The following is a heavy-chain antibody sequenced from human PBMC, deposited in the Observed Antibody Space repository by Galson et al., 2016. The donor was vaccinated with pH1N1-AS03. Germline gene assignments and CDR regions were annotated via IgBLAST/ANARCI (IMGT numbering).Heavy chain of an antibody. J-gene: IGHJ4*02. CDR2: IYDSGST. CDR3: ARVEYYYHSSGFYPWHFDY. CDR1: GGSISSYY. D-gene: IGHD3-22*01. V-gene: IGHV4-59*01. Sequence: LSLTCNVSGGSISSYYWSWIRQSPGKGLEWIGYIYDSGSTSYNPSLMSRVTISVDTSKNQFSLKLRSVTPADTAVYYCARVEYYYHSSGFYPWHFDYWGQGTLVTVSS.